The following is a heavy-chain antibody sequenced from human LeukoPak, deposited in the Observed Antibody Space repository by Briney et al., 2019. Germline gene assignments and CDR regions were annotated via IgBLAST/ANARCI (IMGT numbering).Heavy chain of an antibody. V-gene: IGHV4-59*01. CDR2: IYYSGST. J-gene: IGHJ4*02. CDR1: GGSISSYY. Sequence: TTSETLSLTCTVSGGSISSYYWSWIRQPPGKGLEWIGYIYYSGSTNYNPSLKSRVTISVDTSKNQFSLKLSSVTAADTAVYYCARDDDYGDYGSFDYWGQGTLVTVSS. D-gene: IGHD4-17*01. CDR3: ARDDDYGDYGSFDY.